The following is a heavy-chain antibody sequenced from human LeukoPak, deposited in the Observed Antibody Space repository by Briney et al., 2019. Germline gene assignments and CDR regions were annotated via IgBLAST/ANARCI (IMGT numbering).Heavy chain of an antibody. V-gene: IGHV3-23*01. Sequence: PGGSLRLSCAASGFTFSSYGMSWVRQAPGKGLEWVSAISGSGGSTYYADSVKGRFTISRDNSKNTLYLQMNSLRAEDTAVYYCAKVRWLVQNEPRGIDYWGQGTLVTVSS. CDR1: GFTFSSYG. D-gene: IGHD6-19*01. CDR3: AKVRWLVQNEPRGIDY. CDR2: ISGSGGST. J-gene: IGHJ4*02.